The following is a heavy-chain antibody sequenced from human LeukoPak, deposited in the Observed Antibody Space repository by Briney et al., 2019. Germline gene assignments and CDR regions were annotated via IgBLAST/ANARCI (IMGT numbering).Heavy chain of an antibody. V-gene: IGHV1-2*02. J-gene: IGHJ4*02. CDR2: INPNSGGT. CDR3: ARDHGRSWNYNYFDY. D-gene: IGHD1-7*01. CDR1: GYTSTGYY. Sequence: ASVKVSCKASGYTSTGYYMHWVRQAPGQGLEWMGWINPNSGGTNYAQKFQGRVTMTRDTSISTAYMELSRLRSDDTAVYYCARDHGRSWNYNYFDYWGQGTLVTVSS.